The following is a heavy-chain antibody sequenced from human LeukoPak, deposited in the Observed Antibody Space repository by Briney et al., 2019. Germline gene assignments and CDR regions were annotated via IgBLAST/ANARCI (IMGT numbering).Heavy chain of an antibody. CDR2: ISGSGGST. V-gene: IGHV3-23*01. D-gene: IGHD3-22*01. CDR3: AKDLDPYYYDSSGYYYSFDY. J-gene: IGHJ4*02. Sequence: GGSLRLSCAASVFTFSSYAMSWVRQAPGKGLEWVSAISGSGGSTYYGDSVKGRFTISRDNSKNTLYLQMNSLRADDTAVYYCAKDLDPYYYDSSGYYYSFDYWGQGTLVTVSS. CDR1: VFTFSSYA.